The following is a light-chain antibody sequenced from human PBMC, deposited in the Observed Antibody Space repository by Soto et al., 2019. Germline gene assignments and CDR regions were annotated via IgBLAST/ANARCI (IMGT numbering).Light chain of an antibody. Sequence: QSALTQPASVSGSPGQSITISCTGTSSDVGGYNYVSWYQQHPGKAPKLMIYDVSERPSGVSNRFSGSKSGNTASLTISGLQAEDEADYYCCSYAGSITFYVFGTGTKVTVL. V-gene: IGLV2-23*02. CDR1: SSDVGGYNY. CDR3: CSYAGSITFYV. J-gene: IGLJ1*01. CDR2: DVS.